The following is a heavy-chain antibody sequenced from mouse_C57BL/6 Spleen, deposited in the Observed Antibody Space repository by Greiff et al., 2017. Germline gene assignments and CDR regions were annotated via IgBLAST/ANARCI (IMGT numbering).Heavy chain of an antibody. CDR2: IYPGDGDT. Sequence: QVQLQQSGAELVKPGASVKISCKASGYAFSSYWMNWVKQRPGKGLEWIGQIYPGDGDTNYNGKFKGKATLTADKSSSTAYMQLSSLTSEDSAVYFCARWNYGSSFYWYFDVWGTGTTVTVSS. D-gene: IGHD1-1*01. V-gene: IGHV1-80*01. J-gene: IGHJ1*03. CDR3: ARWNYGSSFYWYFDV. CDR1: GYAFSSYW.